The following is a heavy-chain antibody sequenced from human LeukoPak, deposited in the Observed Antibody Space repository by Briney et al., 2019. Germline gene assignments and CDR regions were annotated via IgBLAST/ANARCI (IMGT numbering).Heavy chain of an antibody. V-gene: IGHV3-21*01. CDR2: ISSSSSYI. J-gene: IGHJ3*02. D-gene: IGHD1-26*01. CDR1: GFTFSSYS. CDR3: ARVLSGSYSAAFDI. Sequence: PGGSLRLSCAASGFTFSSYSMNWVRQAPGKGLEWVSSISSSSSYIYYADSVKGRFTISRDNAKNSLYLQMNSLRAEDTAVYYCARVLSGSYSAAFDIWGQGTMVTVSS.